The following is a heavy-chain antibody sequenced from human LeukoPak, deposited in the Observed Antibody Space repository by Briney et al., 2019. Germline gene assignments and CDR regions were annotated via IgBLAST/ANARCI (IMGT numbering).Heavy chain of an antibody. CDR1: GFTFSSYA. D-gene: IGHD6-19*01. CDR2: ISGSGSST. V-gene: IGHV3-23*01. Sequence: GRSLRLSCAASGFTFSSYAMSWVRQAPGKGLEWVSAISGSGSSTWYADSVKGRFTISRDNSKNTLSLQMNSLRAEDTAIYYCAKERSVAGTEFDYWGQGTLVTVSS. CDR3: AKERSVAGTEFDY. J-gene: IGHJ4*02.